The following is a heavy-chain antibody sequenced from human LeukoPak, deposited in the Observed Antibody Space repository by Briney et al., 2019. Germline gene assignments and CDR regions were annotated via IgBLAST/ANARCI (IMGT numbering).Heavy chain of an antibody. D-gene: IGHD2/OR15-2a*01. Sequence: GGSLTLSCTASGVTFSSDPRTWSRQAPGQGLERVSVISGSGDRTFYAVSVKGRFTISRDNSRNTLYLQMNSLRADDTAVYYPAKNLDVAPTGYYTYYRGQGPLVTVSS. CDR2: ISGSGDRT. CDR1: GVTFSSDP. CDR3: AKNLDVAPTGYYTYY. V-gene: IGHV3-23*01. J-gene: IGHJ4*02.